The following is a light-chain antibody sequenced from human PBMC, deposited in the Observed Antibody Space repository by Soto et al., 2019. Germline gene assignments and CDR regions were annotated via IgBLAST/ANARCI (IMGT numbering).Light chain of an antibody. J-gene: IGKJ4*01. V-gene: IGKV3-15*01. CDR2: GAS. CDR1: QSVSSD. Sequence: VMTQSPAPLSVSPGERATLSCSASQSVSSDLAWYQHKPGQAPRLLIYGASSRATGIPVRFSGSGSGTEFTLTISSLQSEDVAVYYCQHYKNRPLTFGGGTKVEIK. CDR3: QHYKNRPLT.